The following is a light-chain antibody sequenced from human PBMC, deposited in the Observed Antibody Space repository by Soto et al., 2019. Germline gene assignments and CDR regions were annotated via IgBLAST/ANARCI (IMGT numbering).Light chain of an antibody. CDR2: EDS. J-gene: IGLJ3*02. CDR1: SSDVGTYKL. Sequence: QSVLTQPASVSGSPGQSITISCTGTSSDVGTYKLVSWYQHHPGKAPKLMIYEDSKRPSGVSNRFSASKSGNTASLTISGLQAEDEADYYCCSYAGSSTWVFGGGTKVTVL. V-gene: IGLV2-23*01. CDR3: CSYAGSSTWV.